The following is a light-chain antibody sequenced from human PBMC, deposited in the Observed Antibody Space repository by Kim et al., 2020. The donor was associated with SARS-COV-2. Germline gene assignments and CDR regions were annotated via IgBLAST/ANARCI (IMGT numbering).Light chain of an antibody. CDR2: GAS. V-gene: IGKV3-20*01. CDR3: QHYGTSPT. CDR1: QSVISTY. J-gene: IGKJ4*01. Sequence: LAPGERATLSCRASQSVISTYLAWYHQKPGQAPRLLIYGASSRATDIPDRFSGSGSGTNFTLSISRLEPEDFAVYYCQHYGTSPTFGGGTKVDIK.